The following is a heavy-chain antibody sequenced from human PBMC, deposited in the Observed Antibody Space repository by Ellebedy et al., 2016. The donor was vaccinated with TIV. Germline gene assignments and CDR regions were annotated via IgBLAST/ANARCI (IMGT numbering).Heavy chain of an antibody. D-gene: IGHD1-26*01. V-gene: IGHV1-69*04. CDR1: GDTFSTYT. CDR3: AREASGNFRDAFDI. Sequence: AASVKVSCKASGDTFSTYTINWVRQAPGQGLEWMGRIIPILGMADYAQKFQGRVTITADKSTTTAYMDLSSLRSEDTAVYYCAREASGNFRDAFDIWGQGTMVTVSS. J-gene: IGHJ3*02. CDR2: IIPILGMA.